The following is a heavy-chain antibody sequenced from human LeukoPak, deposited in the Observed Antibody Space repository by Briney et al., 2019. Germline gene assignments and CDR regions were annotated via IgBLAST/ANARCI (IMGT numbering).Heavy chain of an antibody. CDR3: ALAWKKVTRYCPANCLHAPFDV. V-gene: IGHV5-51*03. CDR1: GYTFTNYW. J-gene: IGHJ3*01. Sequence: PRESLKVSCQGPGYTFTNYWIGWVRQMLEKGLEWMGIISPGDSASTYSPSFQGQVTFSVDKSVNTAYLHWCGLGPSDPATYYCALAWKKVTRYCPANCLHAPFDVWGQGTTVTV. CDR2: ISPGDSAS. D-gene: IGHD2-8*02.